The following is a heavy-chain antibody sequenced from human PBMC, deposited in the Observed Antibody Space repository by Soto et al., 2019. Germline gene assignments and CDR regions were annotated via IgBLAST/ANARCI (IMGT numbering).Heavy chain of an antibody. Sequence: SETLSLTCPVSGRSISSYYWSWIRQPAGKGLEWIGRIYTSGSTNYNPSLKSRVTMSVDTSKNQFSLKLSSVTAADTAVYYCARDRGYSYGTHYYYYYGMDVWGQGNTVTVSS. D-gene: IGHD5-18*01. CDR2: IYTSGST. V-gene: IGHV4-4*07. CDR1: GRSISSYY. J-gene: IGHJ6*02. CDR3: ARDRGYSYGTHYYYYYGMDV.